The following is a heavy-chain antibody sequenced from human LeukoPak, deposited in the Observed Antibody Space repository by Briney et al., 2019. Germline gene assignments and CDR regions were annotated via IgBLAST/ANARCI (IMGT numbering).Heavy chain of an antibody. Sequence: AGGSLRLSCAASGFTFSSYEMNWVRQAPGKGLEWVSSISSSGSTIYYADSVKGRFTISRDNAKNSLYLQMNSLRAEDTAVYYCARAMVRGTRGYNWFDPWGQGTLVTVSS. J-gene: IGHJ5*02. CDR1: GFTFSSYE. CDR2: ISSSGSTI. V-gene: IGHV3-48*03. CDR3: ARAMVRGTRGYNWFDP. D-gene: IGHD3-10*01.